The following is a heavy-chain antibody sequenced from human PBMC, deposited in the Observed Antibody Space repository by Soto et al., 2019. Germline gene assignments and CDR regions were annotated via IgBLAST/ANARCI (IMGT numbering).Heavy chain of an antibody. CDR1: GGSIPSSSHF. CDR2: IYFTCNT. J-gene: IGHJ5*02. V-gene: IGHV4-39*01. Sequence: LSLTCSASGGSIPSSSHFWGWFRQPPGKGLEWIGTIYFTCNTYYPPSLKSRLTMSIDTSKNEFSLRLNSVTAADTAVYYCAGQTFTIAAASYGRSNWFDPWGPGTLVTVSS. CDR3: AGQTFTIAAASYGRSNWFDP. D-gene: IGHD6-25*01.